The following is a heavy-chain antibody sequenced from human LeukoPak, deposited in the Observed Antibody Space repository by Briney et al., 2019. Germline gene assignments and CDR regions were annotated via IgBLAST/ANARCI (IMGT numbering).Heavy chain of an antibody. J-gene: IGHJ6*02. CDR2: MSYDGSNK. CDR1: GFTFSSYA. Sequence: PGGSLRLSCAASGFTFSSYAIHWVRQAPGKGLEWVAVMSYDGSNKYYADSVKGRFTISRDNSKNTLYLQMNSLRAEDTAVYYCARDQTVTTERYDYYYYYGMDVWGQGTTVTVSS. D-gene: IGHD4-11*01. CDR3: ARDQTVTTERYDYYYYYGMDV. V-gene: IGHV3-30-3*01.